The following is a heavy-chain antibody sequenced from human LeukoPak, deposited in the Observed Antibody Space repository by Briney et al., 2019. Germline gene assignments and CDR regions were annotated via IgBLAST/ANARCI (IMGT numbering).Heavy chain of an antibody. D-gene: IGHD6-19*01. CDR3: ARVVSGWPLYYYYMDV. V-gene: IGHV3-53*01. Sequence: GGSLRLSCAASGFTVSSNYMSWVRQAPGKGLEWDSVIYSGGSTYYADSVKGRFTISRDNSRNTLYLQMNSLRAEDTAVYYCARVVSGWPLYYYYMDVWGKGTTVTVSS. J-gene: IGHJ6*03. CDR2: IYSGGST. CDR1: GFTVSSNY.